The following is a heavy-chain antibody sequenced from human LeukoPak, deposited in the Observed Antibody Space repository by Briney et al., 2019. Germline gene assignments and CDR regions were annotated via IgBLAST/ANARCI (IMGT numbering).Heavy chain of an antibody. Sequence: PSETLSLTCTVSGGSISSYYWSWIRQPPGKGLEWIGFIYSSGSTDYNPSLKSRVTISVDTSKNQFSLKLTFVTAADTAVYYCARDRGYCSSTSCPFDIWGQGTMVTVSS. CDR1: GGSISSYY. J-gene: IGHJ3*02. D-gene: IGHD2-2*01. CDR3: ARDRGYCSSTSCPFDI. V-gene: IGHV4-59*01. CDR2: IYSSGST.